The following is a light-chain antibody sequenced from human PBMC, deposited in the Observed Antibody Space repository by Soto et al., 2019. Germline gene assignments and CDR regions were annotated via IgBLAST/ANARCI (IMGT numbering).Light chain of an antibody. Sequence: EIVLTQSPGTLSLSPGERATLSCRASQSVSSSYLAWYQQKAGQAPRLLIYGASSRASGIPDRFSGSGSGTDFTLTIGRLEPEDVAVYYCQQYGSSPPATFGQGTKLEIK. CDR2: GAS. V-gene: IGKV3-20*01. J-gene: IGKJ2*01. CDR1: QSVSSSY. CDR3: QQYGSSPPAT.